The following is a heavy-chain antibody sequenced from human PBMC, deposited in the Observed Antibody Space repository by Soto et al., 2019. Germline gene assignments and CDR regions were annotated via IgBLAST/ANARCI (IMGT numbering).Heavy chain of an antibody. CDR1: GGSISRYY. D-gene: IGHD1-26*01. V-gene: IGHV4-59*01. J-gene: IGHJ3*02. CDR2: IFYSGST. CDR3: ARVGGAPLGAFDI. Sequence: SETLSLTCPVCGGSISRYYWNWIRQPPGKGLEWIGYIFYSGSTNYNPSLTSRVTLSVDTSKNQLSLKLTSVNAADTAVYYCARVGGAPLGAFDIWGQGTMVTVSS.